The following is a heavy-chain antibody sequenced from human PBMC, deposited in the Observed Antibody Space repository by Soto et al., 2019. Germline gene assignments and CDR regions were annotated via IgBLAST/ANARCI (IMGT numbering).Heavy chain of an antibody. D-gene: IGHD3-10*01. CDR3: ARLGYYYGSGSYYNYYYYGMDV. Sequence: ASVEVSCKASGYSFTSYGISWVRQAPGQGLEWMGWISAYNGNTNYAQKLQGRVTMTTDTSTSTAYMELRSLRSDDTAVYYCARLGYYYGSGSYYNYYYYGMDVWGHGTTVTVSS. CDR1: GYSFTSYG. V-gene: IGHV1-18*01. J-gene: IGHJ6*02. CDR2: ISAYNGNT.